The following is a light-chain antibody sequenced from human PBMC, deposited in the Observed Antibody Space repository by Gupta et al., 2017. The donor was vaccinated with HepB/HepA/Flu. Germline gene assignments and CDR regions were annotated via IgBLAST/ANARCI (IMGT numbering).Light chain of an antibody. Sequence: DGNTYLSWLHQRPGQSPRLLIYKISNRFFGVPDRFSGSGAGTEFTLKISRVEAEDVGIYYCMQATQLITFGQGTRLEIK. CDR2: KIS. V-gene: IGKV2-24*01. CDR3: MQATQLIT. J-gene: IGKJ5*01. CDR1: DGNTY.